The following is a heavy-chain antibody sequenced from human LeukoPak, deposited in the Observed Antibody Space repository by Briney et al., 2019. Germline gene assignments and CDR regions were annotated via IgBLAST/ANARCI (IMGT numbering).Heavy chain of an antibody. D-gene: IGHD2-15*01. Sequence: GGSLRLSCAASGFTFSSYGMHWVRQAPGKGLEWVAVIWYDGSNKYYADSVKGRFTISRDNSKNTLYLQMNSLRAEDTAVYYCARSGKVVAATPVDYWGQGTLVTASS. V-gene: IGHV3-33*01. CDR3: ARSGKVVAATPVDY. J-gene: IGHJ4*02. CDR2: IWYDGSNK. CDR1: GFTFSSYG.